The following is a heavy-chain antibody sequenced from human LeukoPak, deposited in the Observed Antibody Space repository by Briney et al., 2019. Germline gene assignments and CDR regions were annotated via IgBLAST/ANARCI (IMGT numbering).Heavy chain of an antibody. CDR3: ARRAGAYSHPYDY. V-gene: IGHV3-53*01. D-gene: IGHD4/OR15-4a*01. CDR2: IYSGTI. CDR1: EFSVSSNS. Sequence: QPGGSLRLSCAASEFSVSSNSMSWVRQAPGKGLEWVSFIYSGTIHYSDSVKGRFTISRDNSKNTLYLQMNSLRAEDTAVYYCARRAGAYSHPYDYWGQGTLVTVSS. J-gene: IGHJ4*02.